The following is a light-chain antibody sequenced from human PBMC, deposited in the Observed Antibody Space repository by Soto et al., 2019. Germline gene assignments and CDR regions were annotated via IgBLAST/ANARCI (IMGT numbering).Light chain of an antibody. CDR3: QQYNNWLPT. Sequence: EIVLTQSPGTLSLSPGERATLSCRASQSVSSSYLAWYQQKPGQAPRLLIYGASSRATGIPDRFSGSGSGTEFSLTISSLQSEDFAVYYCQQYNNWLPTFGGGTKVDIK. V-gene: IGKV3-20*01. J-gene: IGKJ4*01. CDR2: GAS. CDR1: QSVSSSY.